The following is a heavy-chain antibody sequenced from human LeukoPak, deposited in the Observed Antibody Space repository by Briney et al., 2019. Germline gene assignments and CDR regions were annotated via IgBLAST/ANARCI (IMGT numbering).Heavy chain of an antibody. J-gene: IGHJ5*01. CDR3: AKDSYYDILTGYYDS. V-gene: IGHV3-23*01. CDR2: ISGSGART. D-gene: IGHD3-9*01. CDR1: GFTFNNYA. Sequence: GGSLRLSCVASGFTFNNYAMNWVRQAPGKGLEWVSGISGSGARTHYADSVKGRFTISRDNSKNTLYVQMNSLRAEDTAAYYCAKDSYYDILTGYYDSWGQGTLVTVSS.